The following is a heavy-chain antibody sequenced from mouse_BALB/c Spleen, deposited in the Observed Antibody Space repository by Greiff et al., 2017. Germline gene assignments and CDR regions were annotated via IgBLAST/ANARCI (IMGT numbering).Heavy chain of an antibody. CDR1: GFNIKDTY. CDR3: ARWGAGSSSYYYAMDY. Sequence: VQLQQSGAELVKPGASVKLSCTASGFNIKDTYMHWVKQRPEQGLEWIGRIDPANGNTKYDPKFQGKATITADTSSNTAYLQLSSLTSEDTAVYYCARWGAGSSSYYYAMDYWGQGTSVTVSS. CDR2: IDPANGNT. J-gene: IGHJ4*01. V-gene: IGHV14-3*02. D-gene: IGHD1-1*01.